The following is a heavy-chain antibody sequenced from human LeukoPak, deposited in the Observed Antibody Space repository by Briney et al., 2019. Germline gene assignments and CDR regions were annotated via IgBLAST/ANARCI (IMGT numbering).Heavy chain of an antibody. Sequence: PGGSLRLSCAASGFTFSSFTINWVRQAPGKGLEWVSSISSGRSYIYYADSVKGRFTISRDNAKNSLYLQMNSLRAEDTAVYYCALDYGDYYFDYWGQGTLVTVSS. D-gene: IGHD4-17*01. V-gene: IGHV3-21*01. CDR3: ALDYGDYYFDY. CDR2: ISSGRSYI. J-gene: IGHJ4*02. CDR1: GFTFSSFT.